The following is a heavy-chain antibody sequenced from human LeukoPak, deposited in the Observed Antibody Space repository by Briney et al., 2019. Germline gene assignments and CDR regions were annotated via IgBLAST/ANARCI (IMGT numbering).Heavy chain of an antibody. CDR1: GFTFTSYW. CDR2: VNNDGSST. CDR3: LCSGSGHYYFDY. D-gene: IGHD3-10*02. J-gene: IGHJ4*02. Sequence: GGSPRLSCATSGFTFTSYWMHWVRQVPGKGLVWVSRVNNDGSSTIYADSVKGRFTISRDNAENTLYLQMHSLRAEDTAMYYFLCSGSGHYYFDYWGQGTLVTVSS. V-gene: IGHV3-74*01.